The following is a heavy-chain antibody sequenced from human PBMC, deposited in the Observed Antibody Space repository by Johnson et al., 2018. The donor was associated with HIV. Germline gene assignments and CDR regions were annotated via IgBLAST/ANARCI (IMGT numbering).Heavy chain of an antibody. D-gene: IGHD3-10*01. CDR1: GFRLSSYA. V-gene: IGHV3-30*04. Sequence: VQLVESGGGVVQPGRSLRLSCVASGFRLSSYAMHWVRQAPGKGLEWVAVISYDGSNKYYADSVKGRFTISRDNSKNSLYLQMNSLRAEDTALYYCAKEWGRGGDAFDIWGQGTMVTVSS. J-gene: IGHJ3*02. CDR2: ISYDGSNK. CDR3: AKEWGRGGDAFDI.